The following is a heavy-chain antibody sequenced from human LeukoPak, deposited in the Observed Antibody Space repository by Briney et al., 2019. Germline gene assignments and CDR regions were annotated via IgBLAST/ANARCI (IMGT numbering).Heavy chain of an antibody. V-gene: IGHV4-4*08. Sequence: AETLSLTCTVSGGSIRSWYWSWIRKPPGKGLEWIGYIYDSGNTNYNPSLKSRATISIDTSKNQFSLNLRSVTAVDTAVYYCARVGSGAVFDYWGQGTLVTVSS. CDR3: ARVGSGAVFDY. D-gene: IGHD3-10*01. CDR1: GGSIRSWY. J-gene: IGHJ4*02. CDR2: IYDSGNT.